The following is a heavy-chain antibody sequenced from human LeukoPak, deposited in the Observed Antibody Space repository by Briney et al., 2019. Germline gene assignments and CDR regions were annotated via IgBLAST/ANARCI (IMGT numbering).Heavy chain of an antibody. J-gene: IGHJ6*03. CDR2: IYYSGST. Sequence: PSETLSLTCTVSGGSICSSSYYWGWIRQPPGEGLEWNGSIYYSGSTYYNPSLKSRVAISVETSKNQFSLKLSSVTAADTAVYYCARGAYSSGWHSYYYYDYMDVWGKGTTVTVSS. V-gene: IGHV4-39*07. CDR1: GGSICSSSYY. D-gene: IGHD6-19*01. CDR3: ARGAYSSGWHSYYYYDYMDV.